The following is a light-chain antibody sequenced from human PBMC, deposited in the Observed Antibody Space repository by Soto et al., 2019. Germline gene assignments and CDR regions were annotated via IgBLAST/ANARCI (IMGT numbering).Light chain of an antibody. J-gene: IGKJ5*01. CDR2: DAS. V-gene: IGKV3-11*01. Sequence: EIVWTQSPATLSLSPGEIATLSCRASQSVSSYLAWYQQKPGQAPRLLIYDASNRATGIPARFSGSGSGTDFTLPISSLEPEDFAVYYCQQRSNWPLITFGQGTRREI. CDR1: QSVSSY. CDR3: QQRSNWPLIT.